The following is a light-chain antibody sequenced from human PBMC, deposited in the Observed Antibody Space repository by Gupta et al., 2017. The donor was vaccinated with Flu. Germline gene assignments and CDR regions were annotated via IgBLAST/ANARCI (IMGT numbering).Light chain of an antibody. V-gene: IGKV2-30*01. CDR2: KAS. CDR3: MHSTRWPWT. J-gene: IGKJ1*01. Sequence: DAVMTQSPLSLPVTLGQPASISCRSSESLVYSDGDSYVSWFHPRPGQSPRGLIYKASNRDSGVPDRISGSGSATAFTLTISRLEAEDVGVYYCMHSTRWPWTFGQGTKVEI. CDR1: ESLVYSDGDSY.